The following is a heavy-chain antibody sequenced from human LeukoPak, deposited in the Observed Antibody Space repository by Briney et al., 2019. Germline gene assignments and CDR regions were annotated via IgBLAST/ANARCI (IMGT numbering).Heavy chain of an antibody. D-gene: IGHD3-22*01. J-gene: IGHJ4*02. Sequence: GGSLRLSCAASGFTFSSYWMHWVRQAPGKGLVWVSRINSDGSSTSYADSVKGRFTISRDNAKNTLYLQMNSLRAEDTAVYYCASGFNYYDSSGYYYPLNFDYWGQGTLVTVSS. CDR1: GFTFSSYW. CDR3: ASGFNYYDSSGYYYPLNFDY. V-gene: IGHV3-74*01. CDR2: INSDGSST.